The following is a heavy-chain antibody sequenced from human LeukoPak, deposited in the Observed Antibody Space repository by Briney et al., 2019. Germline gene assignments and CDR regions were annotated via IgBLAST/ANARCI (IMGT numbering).Heavy chain of an antibody. Sequence: GGSLRLSCVASGITFSNYAVSWVRQAPEKGLDWVSVISGSANKIRYADSVKGRFTISRDNSENIVYLQMNNLRVEDTAVYYCAGRPTGYSSGYIHWGQGTLVTVSS. CDR2: ISGSANKI. CDR1: GITFSNYA. J-gene: IGHJ4*02. CDR3: AGRPTGYSSGYIH. D-gene: IGHD5-18*01. V-gene: IGHV3-23*01.